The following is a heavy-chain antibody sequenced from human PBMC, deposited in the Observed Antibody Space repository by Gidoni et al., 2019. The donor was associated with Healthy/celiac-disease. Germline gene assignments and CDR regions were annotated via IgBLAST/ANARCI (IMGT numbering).Heavy chain of an antibody. CDR3: ACGYGDYVYGY. V-gene: IGHV4-39*01. J-gene: IGHJ4*02. Sequence: QLQLQESGPGLVKPSETLSLTCTVSGGSISSSSYYWGWIRQPPGKGLEWIGSIYYSGSTYYNPSLKSRVTISVDTSKNQFSLKLSSVTAADTAEYYCACGYGDYVYGYWGQGTLVTVSS. CDR2: IYYSGST. CDR1: GGSISSSSYY. D-gene: IGHD4-17*01.